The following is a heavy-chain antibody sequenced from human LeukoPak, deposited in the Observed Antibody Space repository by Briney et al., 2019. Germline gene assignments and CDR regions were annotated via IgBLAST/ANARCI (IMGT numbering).Heavy chain of an antibody. J-gene: IGHJ4*02. CDR1: GGSISNTNW. V-gene: IGHV4-4*02. D-gene: IGHD2-8*01. Sequence: SETLSLTCGVSGGSISNTNWWSWVRQPPGQGLEWIGEISLTGLTHYNPSLESRVTVSLDKSKNQLSLNLTSATAADTAVYYCSRENGAFSPFGYWGQGTLVTVLS. CDR3: SRENGAFSPFGY. CDR2: ISLTGLT.